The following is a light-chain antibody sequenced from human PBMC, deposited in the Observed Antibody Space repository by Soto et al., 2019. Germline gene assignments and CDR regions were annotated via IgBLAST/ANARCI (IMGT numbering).Light chain of an antibody. CDR1: QSVSSSY. J-gene: IGKJ1*01. CDR3: QQYGSFRT. V-gene: IGKV3-20*01. CDR2: GAS. Sequence: EIVFTQSPGTLSLSPGERATLTCRASQSVSSSYLAWYQQKPGQAPRLLIYGASSRATGIPDRFSGSGSGTDFTLTISRLEPEDFAVYYCQQYGSFRTFGQGTKLEIK.